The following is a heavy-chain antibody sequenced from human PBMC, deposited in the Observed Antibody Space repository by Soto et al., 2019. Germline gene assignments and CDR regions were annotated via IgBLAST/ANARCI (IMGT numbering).Heavy chain of an antibody. J-gene: IGHJ4*02. D-gene: IGHD4-17*01. V-gene: IGHV1-46*01. CDR3: AIDYGDYVY. CDR1: GYTFTSFY. CDR2: INPRGGSR. Sequence: QVQLVQSGAEVKKPGASVKVSCKASGYTFTSFYMHWVRQAPGQGLEWMGIINPRGGSRSYAQKCXXRXTXSRDTSTSTIYMELSSLRYEDTAVYYCAIDYGDYVYWGQGTLVTVSS.